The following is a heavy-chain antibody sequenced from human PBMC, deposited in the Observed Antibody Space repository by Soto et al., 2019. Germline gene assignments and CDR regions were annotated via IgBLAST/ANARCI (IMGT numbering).Heavy chain of an antibody. CDR2: IYHSGST. D-gene: IGHD1-26*01. CDR3: ARDLLASGLGMDV. V-gene: IGHV4-4*02. Sequence: SETLSLTCAVSGGSISSSNWWSWVRQPPGKGLEWIGEIYHSGSTNYNPSLKSRVTISVDKSKNQFSLKLSSVTAADTAVYYCARDLLASGLGMDVWGQGTTVTVSS. J-gene: IGHJ6*02. CDR1: GGSISSSNW.